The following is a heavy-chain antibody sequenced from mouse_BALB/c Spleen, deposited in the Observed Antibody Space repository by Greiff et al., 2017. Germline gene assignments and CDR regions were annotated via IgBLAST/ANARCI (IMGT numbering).Heavy chain of an antibody. CDR3: ARSGYEYAMDY. Sequence: EVQLHQSGPELVKPGASVKLSCKASGYTFTSYVMHWVKQKPGQGLEWIGYINPYNDGTKYNEKFKGQAALTSDKSSSTAYMELSSLTSDDSAVYYCARSGYEYAMDYWGQGTSVTVSS. D-gene: IGHD2-2*01. V-gene: IGHV1-14*01. CDR1: GYTFTSYV. CDR2: INPYNDGT. J-gene: IGHJ4*01.